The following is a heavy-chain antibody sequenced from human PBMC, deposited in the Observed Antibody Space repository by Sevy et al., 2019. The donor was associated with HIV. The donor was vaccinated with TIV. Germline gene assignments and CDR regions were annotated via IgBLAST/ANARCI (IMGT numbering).Heavy chain of an antibody. V-gene: IGHV3-48*02. CDR3: ARAPTVLVITTFYYYGMDV. CDR2: ISSSSSTI. Sequence: GGSLRLSCAASGFTFSSYSMNWVRQAPGKGLEWVSYISSSSSTIYYADSVKGRFTISRDNAKNSLYLQMNSLRDEDTAVYYCARAPTVLVITTFYYYGMDVWGQGTTVTVSS. D-gene: IGHD3-22*01. CDR1: GFTFSSYS. J-gene: IGHJ6*02.